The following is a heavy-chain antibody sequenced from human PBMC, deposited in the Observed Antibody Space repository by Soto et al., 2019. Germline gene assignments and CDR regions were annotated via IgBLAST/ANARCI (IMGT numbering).Heavy chain of an antibody. D-gene: IGHD3-22*01. CDR1: GGSVSSGSYY. Sequence: SETLSLTCTVSGGSVSSGSYYWSWIRQPPGKGLEWIGYIYYSGSTNYNPSFKSRVTISVDTSKNQFSLKLSSVTAADTAVYYCARVEPFNYYDSSGPRYHYGMDVWGQGTTVTVSS. CDR3: ARVEPFNYYDSSGPRYHYGMDV. V-gene: IGHV4-61*01. J-gene: IGHJ6*02. CDR2: IYYSGST.